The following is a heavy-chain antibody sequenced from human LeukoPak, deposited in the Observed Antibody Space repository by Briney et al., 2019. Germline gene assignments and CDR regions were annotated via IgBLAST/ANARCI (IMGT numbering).Heavy chain of an antibody. Sequence: GGSLRLSCAASGFTFSGYWMTWLRQAPGKGPEWVANIDEDGSAKYYLGSVKGRFTISRDNAENSLYLQMNSLRAEDTAVYYCARAKFSAYTGNPGARKSSYDMDVWGKGTTVTVSS. J-gene: IGHJ6*03. CDR2: IDEDGSAK. CDR1: GFTFSGYW. CDR3: ARAKFSAYTGNPGARKSSYDMDV. D-gene: IGHD1-26*01. V-gene: IGHV3-7*01.